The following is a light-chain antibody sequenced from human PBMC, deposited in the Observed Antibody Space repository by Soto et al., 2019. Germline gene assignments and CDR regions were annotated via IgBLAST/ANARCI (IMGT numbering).Light chain of an antibody. CDR1: TSNVGSNT. CDR3: AAWDDSLIGFYV. V-gene: IGLV1-44*01. Sequence: QSVLTQTPSASGTPGQRVTISCSGSTSNVGSNTVSWYQQLPGTAPRLLIYNTNQRPSGVPDRFSASKSGTSASLAISGLQSEDEADYYCAAWDDSLIGFYVFGTGTKVTVL. J-gene: IGLJ1*01. CDR2: NTN.